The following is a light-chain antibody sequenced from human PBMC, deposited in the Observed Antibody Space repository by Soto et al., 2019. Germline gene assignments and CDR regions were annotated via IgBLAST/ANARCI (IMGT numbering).Light chain of an antibody. V-gene: IGKV1-5*03. Sequence: DIRMTQSPSTLSGSVGDRVTITCRASQTISSWLAWYQQKPGKAPKLLIYKASTLKSGVPSRFSASGSGTEITLTISNLQADDFATYYCQHYNSYSEAFDQGTKVELK. J-gene: IGKJ1*01. CDR1: QTISSW. CDR2: KAS. CDR3: QHYNSYSEA.